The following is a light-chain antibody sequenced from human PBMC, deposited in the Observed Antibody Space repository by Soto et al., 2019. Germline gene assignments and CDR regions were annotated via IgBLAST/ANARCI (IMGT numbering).Light chain of an antibody. V-gene: IGKV3-20*01. J-gene: IGKJ1*01. CDR3: QQYGSSWT. CDR2: TTS. Sequence: EIVLTQSPGTLSLSPGERATLSCRASQSGSTNYIAWYQQKPGQAPRLLIYTTSNRATGIPDRFSGSGSGTDFTLTISRLEPDDFAVYYCQQYGSSWTFGQGTKVEIK. CDR1: QSGSTNY.